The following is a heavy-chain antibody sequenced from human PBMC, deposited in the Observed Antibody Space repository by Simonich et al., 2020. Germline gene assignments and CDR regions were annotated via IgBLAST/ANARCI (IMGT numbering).Heavy chain of an antibody. CDR3: ARELSKNGEAAAGYYFDY. J-gene: IGHJ4*02. Sequence: QVQLVESGGGVVQPGRSLRLSCSASGFTFSSYAMHWVRQAPGKGLGWVAVISYDGINKYYADSVKGRFTISRDNSKNTLYLQMNSLRAEDTAVYYCARELSKNGEAAAGYYFDYWGQGTLVTVSS. CDR2: ISYDGINK. CDR1: GFTFSSYA. V-gene: IGHV3-30*07. D-gene: IGHD6-13*01.